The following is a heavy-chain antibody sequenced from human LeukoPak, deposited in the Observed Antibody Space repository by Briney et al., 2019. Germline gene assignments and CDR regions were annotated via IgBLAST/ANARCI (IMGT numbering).Heavy chain of an antibody. Sequence: SVKVSCKAYGGTFSSYGINWVQQAPGQRLQWMGRIIPMAGTPNYAQKFQGRVTITADESTRTAYMDLSRLRSEDTAVYYCARAPEGGIYGSGVCEVWGQGTVVTVSS. CDR3: ARAPEGGIYGSGVCEV. V-gene: IGHV1-69*11. CDR2: IIPMAGTP. D-gene: IGHD3-10*01. CDR1: GGTFSSYG. J-gene: IGHJ3*01.